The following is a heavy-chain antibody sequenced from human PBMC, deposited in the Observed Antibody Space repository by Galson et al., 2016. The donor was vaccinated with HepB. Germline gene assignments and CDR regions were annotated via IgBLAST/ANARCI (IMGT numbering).Heavy chain of an antibody. CDR3: ARGEFQLLGVYYYYYGMDV. CDR2: IYDTGSA. D-gene: IGHD2-2*01. J-gene: IGHJ6*02. Sequence: SETLSLTCTVSGGSISNSYWSWIRRPPGKGLEWIGYIYDTGSANYSPSLRSRVTISVDTSKNQFSLRLSSVTAADTAVYYCARGEFQLLGVYYYYYGMDVWGQGTTVTVSS. CDR1: GGSISNSY. V-gene: IGHV4-59*01.